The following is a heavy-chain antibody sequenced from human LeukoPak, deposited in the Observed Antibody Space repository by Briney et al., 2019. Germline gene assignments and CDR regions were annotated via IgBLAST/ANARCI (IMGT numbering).Heavy chain of an antibody. CDR2: IKQDGSEK. V-gene: IGHV3-7*01. J-gene: IGHJ4*02. D-gene: IGHD1-26*01. Sequence: GGSLRLSCAGSGFTFSSYWMSWARQAPGKGLEWVANIKQDGSEKYYVDSVRGRFTISRDNAENSLYLQLNSLRGEDTAVYYCARVGYSGSPGDYWGQGTLVTVSS. CDR3: ARVGYSGSPGDY. CDR1: GFTFSSYW.